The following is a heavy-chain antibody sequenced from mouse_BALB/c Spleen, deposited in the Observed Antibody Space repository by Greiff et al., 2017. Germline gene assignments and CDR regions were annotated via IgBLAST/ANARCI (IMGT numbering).Heavy chain of an antibody. CDR2: INPYNGAT. CDR1: GYSFTGYY. D-gene: IGHD2-4*01. V-gene: IGHV1-31*01. Sequence: VQLQQSGPELVKPGASVKISCKASGYSFTGYYMHWVKQSHVKSLEWIGRINPYNGATSYNQNFKDKASLTVDKSSSTAYMELHSLTSEDSAVYYSARPGIYDYDGGDYYAMDYWGQGPSVTVSS. J-gene: IGHJ4*01. CDR3: ARPGIYDYDGGDYYAMDY.